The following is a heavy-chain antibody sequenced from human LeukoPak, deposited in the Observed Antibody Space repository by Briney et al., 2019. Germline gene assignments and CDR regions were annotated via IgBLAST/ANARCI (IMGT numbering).Heavy chain of an antibody. CDR2: IYYSGST. J-gene: IGHJ4*02. D-gene: IGHD2-8*02. CDR1: GGSISSSSYS. CDR3: ARGYSTGTPFFDY. V-gene: IGHV4-39*01. Sequence: PSETLSLTCTVSGGSISSSSYSWGWIRQPPGKGLEWIGSIYYSGSTYYNPSFKSRVTVHVDMSENQFSLRLNSVTAADTAVYYCARGYSTGTPFFDYWGQGILVTVSS.